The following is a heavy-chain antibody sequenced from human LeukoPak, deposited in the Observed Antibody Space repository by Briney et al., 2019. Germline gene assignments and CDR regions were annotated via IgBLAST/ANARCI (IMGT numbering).Heavy chain of an antibody. CDR3: AKDVVGATEGDFDY. CDR2: ISWNSGSI. CDR1: GFTFDDYA. J-gene: IGHJ4*02. Sequence: GGSLRLSRAASGFTFDDYAMHWVRQAPGKGLEWVSGISWNSGSIGYADSVKGRFTISRDNAKNSLYLQMNSLRAEDTALYYCAKDVVGATEGDFDYWGQGTLVTVSS. D-gene: IGHD1-26*01. V-gene: IGHV3-9*01.